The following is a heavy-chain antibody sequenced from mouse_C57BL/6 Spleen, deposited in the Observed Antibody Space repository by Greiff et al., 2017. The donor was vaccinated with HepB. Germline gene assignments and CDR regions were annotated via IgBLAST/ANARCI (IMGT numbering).Heavy chain of an antibody. CDR2: IDPSDSYT. Sequence: QVQLQQPGAELVKPGASVKLSCKASGYTFTSYWMQWVKQRPGQGLEWIGEIDPSDSYTNYNQKFKGKATLTVDTSSSTAYMQLSSLTSEDSAVYYCARRDYYSNPYWYFDVWGTGTTVTVSS. D-gene: IGHD2-5*01. J-gene: IGHJ1*03. CDR3: ARRDYYSNPYWYFDV. CDR1: GYTFTSYW. V-gene: IGHV1-50*01.